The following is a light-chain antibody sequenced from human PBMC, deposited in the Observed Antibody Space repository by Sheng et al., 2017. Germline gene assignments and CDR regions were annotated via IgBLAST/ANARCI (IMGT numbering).Light chain of an antibody. J-gene: IGKJ5*01. CDR2: DAS. CDR1: QSINNY. CDR3: QQSYAVPPS. V-gene: IGKV1-39*01. Sequence: DIQMTQSPSSLSASVGDRVTIICRTSQSINNYLNWYRQKPGNAPDLLIYDASNLQSGVPPRFSGSGSGTDFTLNINGLQSEDSATYYCQQSYAVPPSFGLGTRLDI.